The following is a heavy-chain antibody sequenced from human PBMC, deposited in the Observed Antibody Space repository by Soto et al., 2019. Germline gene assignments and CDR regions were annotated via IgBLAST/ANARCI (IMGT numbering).Heavy chain of an antibody. Sequence: GASVKVSCKASGYTFTSYYMHWVRQAPGQGLEWMGIINPSGGSTSYAQKFQGRVTMTRDTSTSTVYMELSSLRSEDTAVYYCARDSHYDILTGSPADNWFDPWGQGTLVTVSS. CDR2: INPSGGST. D-gene: IGHD3-9*01. CDR3: ARDSHYDILTGSPADNWFDP. J-gene: IGHJ5*02. V-gene: IGHV1-46*03. CDR1: GYTFTSYY.